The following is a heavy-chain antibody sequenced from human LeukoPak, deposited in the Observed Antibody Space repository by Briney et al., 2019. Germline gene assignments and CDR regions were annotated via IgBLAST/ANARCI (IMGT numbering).Heavy chain of an antibody. CDR2: IYYSGST. CDR1: GGSISSYY. D-gene: IGHD2-15*01. V-gene: IGHV4-59*01. Sequence: SETLSLTCTVSGGSISSYYWSWIRQPPGKGLEWIGYIYYSGSTNYNPSLKSRVTISVDTSKNQFSLKLSSVTAADTAVYYCARVQKSVVAAYYFDYWGQGTLVTVSS. J-gene: IGHJ4*02. CDR3: ARVQKSVVAAYYFDY.